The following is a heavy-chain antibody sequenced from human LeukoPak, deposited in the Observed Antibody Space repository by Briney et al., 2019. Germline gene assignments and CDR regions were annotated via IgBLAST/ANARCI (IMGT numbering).Heavy chain of an antibody. Sequence: ASVTVSCKAFGYTFGTSSINWVRQAPAQRLEWMGWISPNNGNTHYAQGVQGRVTMTTDTSRSTAYMELRSLRSDDTAVYYCTRVRNSNNWWGPFDIWGQGTMVTVSS. CDR1: GYTFGTSS. CDR3: TRVRNSNNWWGPFDI. CDR2: ISPNNGNT. J-gene: IGHJ3*02. D-gene: IGHD1-1*01. V-gene: IGHV1-18*01.